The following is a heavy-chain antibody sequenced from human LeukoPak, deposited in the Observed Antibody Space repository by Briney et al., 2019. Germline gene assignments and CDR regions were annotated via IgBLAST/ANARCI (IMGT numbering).Heavy chain of an antibody. J-gene: IGHJ4*02. CDR2: IIPIFGTP. CDR3: ARGSVDYGDYDFDY. CDR1: GGTFTSYA. Sequence: SVKVSCKASGGTFTSYAISWVRQAPGQGLEWMGRIIPIFGTPNYAQKFQGRVTITTDESTSTAYMELSSLRSEDTAVYYCARGSVDYGDYDFDYWGQGTLVTVSS. V-gene: IGHV1-69*05. D-gene: IGHD4-17*01.